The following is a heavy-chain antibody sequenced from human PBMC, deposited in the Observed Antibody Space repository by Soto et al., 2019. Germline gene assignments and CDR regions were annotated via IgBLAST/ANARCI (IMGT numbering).Heavy chain of an antibody. CDR1: GCTFSSYA. Sequence: GGSLRLSCAASGCTFSSYAMSWVRQAPGKGLEWVSAISGSGGSTYYADSVKGRFTISRDNSKNTLYLQMNSLRAEDTAVYYCAKDQSPGPAAFDIWGQGTMVTVSS. CDR3: AKDQSPGPAAFDI. V-gene: IGHV3-23*01. J-gene: IGHJ3*02. CDR2: ISGSGGST.